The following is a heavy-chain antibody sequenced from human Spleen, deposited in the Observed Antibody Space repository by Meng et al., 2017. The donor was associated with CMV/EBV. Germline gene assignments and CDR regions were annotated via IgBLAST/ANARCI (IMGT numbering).Heavy chain of an antibody. CDR1: GGSVSSGSYY. J-gene: IGHJ6*02. Sequence: SETLSLTCTVSGGSVSSGSYYWSWIRQPPGKGLEWIGYIYYSGSTNYNPSLKSRVTISVDTSKNQFSLKLSSVTAADTAVYYCARDRVSYDILTGYPYGMDVWGQGTTVTVSS. CDR2: IYYSGST. V-gene: IGHV4-61*01. CDR3: ARDRVSYDILTGYPYGMDV. D-gene: IGHD3-9*01.